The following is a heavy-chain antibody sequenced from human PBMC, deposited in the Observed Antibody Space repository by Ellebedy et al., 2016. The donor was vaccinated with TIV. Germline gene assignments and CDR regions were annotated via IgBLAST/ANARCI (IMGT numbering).Heavy chain of an antibody. Sequence: MPSETLSLTCTVSGGSVNSANYSWSWIRQPPGKGLEWIGYGYYSGINSYNPSLKSRVTISVDTSKNQLSLELTSVTAADKARYYCARYPTHGSRVDYWGQGTLVTVSS. CDR1: GGSVNSANYS. CDR2: GYYSGIN. D-gene: IGHD2-15*01. CDR3: ARYPTHGSRVDY. V-gene: IGHV4-61*01. J-gene: IGHJ4*02.